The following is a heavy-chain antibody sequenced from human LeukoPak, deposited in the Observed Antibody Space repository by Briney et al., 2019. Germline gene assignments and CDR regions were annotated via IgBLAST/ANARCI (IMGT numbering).Heavy chain of an antibody. D-gene: IGHD3-3*01. CDR2: ISYDGSNK. Sequence: GGSLRLSCAASGLTFSSYAMHWVRQAPGKGLEWVAVISYDGSNKYYADSVKGRFTISRDNSKNTLYLQMNSLRAEDTAVYYCARDPGPYDFWSGYSPFDYWGQGTLVTVSS. CDR1: GLTFSSYA. V-gene: IGHV3-30-3*01. J-gene: IGHJ4*02. CDR3: ARDPGPYDFWSGYSPFDY.